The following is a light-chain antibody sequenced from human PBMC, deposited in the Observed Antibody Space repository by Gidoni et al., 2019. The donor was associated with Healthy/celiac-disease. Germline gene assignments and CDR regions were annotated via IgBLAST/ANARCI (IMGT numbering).Light chain of an antibody. Sequence: DIQMPQSPSSLSASAGDRVTITCRASQSISSYLNWYQQKHGKAPKLLIYAASSFQSGVPSRFSGSGSGTDFTITISSLQPEDFATYYCQQSYSTPPTFGQGTKLEIK. CDR1: QSISSY. CDR3: QQSYSTPPT. J-gene: IGKJ2*01. CDR2: AAS. V-gene: IGKV1-39*01.